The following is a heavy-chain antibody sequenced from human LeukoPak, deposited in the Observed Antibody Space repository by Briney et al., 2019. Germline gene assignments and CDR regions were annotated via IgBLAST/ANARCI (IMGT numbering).Heavy chain of an antibody. CDR2: TTRSGTI. CDR3: ARGRWYFDY. CDR1: GESLSGYY. Sequence: SETLSLTCEVYGESLSGYYWSWIRQSPGKGPEWIGETTRSGTIVYNPSLKSRVTISVDTSKNQFSLKLSSVTAADTAVYYCARGRWYFDYWGQGTLVTVSS. J-gene: IGHJ4*02. V-gene: IGHV4-34*01.